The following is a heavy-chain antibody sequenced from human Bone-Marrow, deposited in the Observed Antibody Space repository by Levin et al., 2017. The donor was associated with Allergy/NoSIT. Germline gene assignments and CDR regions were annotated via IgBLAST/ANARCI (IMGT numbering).Heavy chain of an antibody. CDR3: AKANGNYWHFDL. CDR2: VNDNGYR. D-gene: IGHD1-1*01. J-gene: IGHJ2*01. Sequence: PTGGSLRLSCAASGFSFNNYAMTWVRQAPGKGLEWVSTVNDNGYRFYAESVKGRFTVSRDNSKETLYLHMNRLRVEDTAIYFCAKANGNYWHFDLWGRGNLVTVSS. CDR1: GFSFNNYA. V-gene: IGHV3-23*01.